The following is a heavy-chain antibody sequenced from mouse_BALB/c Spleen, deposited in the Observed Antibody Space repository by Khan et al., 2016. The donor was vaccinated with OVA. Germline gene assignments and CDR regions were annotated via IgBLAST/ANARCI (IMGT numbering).Heavy chain of an antibody. CDR2: INTHSGVP. CDR3: ARGYGYGWYGEV. J-gene: IGHJ1*01. Sequence: QIQLVQSGPELKKPGETVRISCKASGYTFTTAGMQWVQKMPGKGLKWIGWINTHSGVPKYAEDFKGRFAFSLETSASTAYLQITNLKNEDTATDFWARGYGYGWYGEVWGAGTTVTGSS. D-gene: IGHD2-2*01. V-gene: IGHV9-4*02. CDR1: GYTFTTAG.